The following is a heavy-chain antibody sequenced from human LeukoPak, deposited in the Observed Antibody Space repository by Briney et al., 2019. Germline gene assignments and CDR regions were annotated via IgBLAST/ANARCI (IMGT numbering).Heavy chain of an antibody. J-gene: IGHJ4*02. CDR1: GGSISSGSYY. V-gene: IGHV4-61*02. Sequence: SETLSLTCTVSGGSISSGSYYWSWIRQPAGKGLEWIGRIYTSGSTNYNPSLKSRVTISVDTSKNQFSLKLSSVTAADTAVYYCARDLIGYSSSWSFDYWGQGTLVTVSS. CDR3: ARDLIGYSSSWSFDY. D-gene: IGHD6-13*01. CDR2: IYTSGST.